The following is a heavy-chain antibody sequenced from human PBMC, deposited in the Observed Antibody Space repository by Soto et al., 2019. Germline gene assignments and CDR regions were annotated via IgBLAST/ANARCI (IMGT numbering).Heavy chain of an antibody. Sequence: EEQVVDSGGGLVQQGGSLRLSCAASGFTFNTYWMTWVRQAPGKGLEWVANINEDGSEKFYVDSVKGRFTISRDNAKNSLYLQMNSLRAEDTAVYYCARYANMDVWGKGTTVIVSS. CDR3: ARYANMDV. CDR2: INEDGSEK. J-gene: IGHJ6*03. V-gene: IGHV3-7*01. CDR1: GFTFNTYW.